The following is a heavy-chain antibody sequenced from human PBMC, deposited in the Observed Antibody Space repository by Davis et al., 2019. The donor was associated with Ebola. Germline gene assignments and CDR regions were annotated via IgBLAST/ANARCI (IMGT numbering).Heavy chain of an antibody. J-gene: IGHJ4*02. CDR1: GGTFSSYA. CDR3: ARDGDTAMGRVFDY. D-gene: IGHD5-18*01. Sequence: AASVKVSCKASGGTFSSYAISWVRQAPGQGLEWMGGIIPIFGTANYAQNFQGRITITADESTSTAYMELSSLRSEDTAVYYCARDGDTAMGRVFDYWGQGTLVTVSS. CDR2: IIPIFGTA. V-gene: IGHV1-69*13.